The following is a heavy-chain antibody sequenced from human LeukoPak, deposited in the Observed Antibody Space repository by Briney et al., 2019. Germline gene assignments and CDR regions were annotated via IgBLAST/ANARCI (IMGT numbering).Heavy chain of an antibody. CDR3: ARGPGDYDASDI. CDR2: IKENGNEQ. CDR1: GFLFTRYW. J-gene: IGHJ3*02. Sequence: GGSLRLSCEASGFLFTRYWMSWVRQAPGKGPEWVAHIKENGNEQYYADSVKGRFTISRDNVKQSLCLQMNNLRVEDTAVYYCARGPGDYDASDIWGQGTMVTVSS. D-gene: IGHD4-11*01. V-gene: IGHV3-7*01.